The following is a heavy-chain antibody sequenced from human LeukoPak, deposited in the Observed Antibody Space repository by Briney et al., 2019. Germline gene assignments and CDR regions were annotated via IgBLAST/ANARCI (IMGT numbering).Heavy chain of an antibody. V-gene: IGHV3-74*01. CDR2: INSDGSST. Sequence: GGSLRLSCAASGLTLSSYWMHWVRQAPGKGLVWVSRINSDGSSTRYADSVKGRFTISRDNAKNTLYLQTNSLRAEDTAVYYCAELTSMVEQYWGQGTLVTVSS. J-gene: IGHJ4*02. CDR1: GLTLSSYW. CDR3: AELTSMVEQY. D-gene: IGHD3-10*01.